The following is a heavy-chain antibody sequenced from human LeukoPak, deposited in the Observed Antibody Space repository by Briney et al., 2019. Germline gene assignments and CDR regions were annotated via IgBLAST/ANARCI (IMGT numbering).Heavy chain of an antibody. V-gene: IGHV3-9*03. CDR1: GFTFDDYA. CDR3: AKDLYYYDSIDAFDI. CDR2: ISWNSGSI. Sequence: GGSLRLSCAASGFTFDDYAMHWVRQAPGKGLEWVSGISWNSGSIGYADSVKGRFTISRDNAKNSLYLQMNSLRAEDMALYYCAKDLYYYDSIDAFDIWGQGTMVTVSS. J-gene: IGHJ3*02. D-gene: IGHD3-22*01.